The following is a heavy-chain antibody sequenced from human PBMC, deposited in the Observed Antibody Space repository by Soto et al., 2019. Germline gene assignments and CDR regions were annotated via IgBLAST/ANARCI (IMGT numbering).Heavy chain of an antibody. CDR2: IIPIFGTA. J-gene: IGHJ4*01. V-gene: IGHV1-69*06. D-gene: IGHD1-20*01. CDR1: GGTFSSYA. CDR3: ARAPNNAGGFDY. Sequence: SVKFSCKASGGTFSSYAISWVRQAPGQGLECMGGIIPIFGTANYAQKFQARVTITAXXXXSXXHMXLSSLRSEDTAVYYCARAPNNAGGFDYWG.